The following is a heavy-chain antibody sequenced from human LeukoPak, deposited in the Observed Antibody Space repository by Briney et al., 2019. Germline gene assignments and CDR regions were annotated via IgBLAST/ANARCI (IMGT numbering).Heavy chain of an antibody. CDR1: GGSISSSSYY. D-gene: IGHD6-6*01. Sequence: PSETLSLTCTVSGGSISSSSYYWGWIRQPPGKGLEWIGSIYYSGSTYYNPSLKSRVTISVDTSKNQFSLRLSSVTAADTAVYYYARDWGVSARPGYMDVWGKGTTVTVSS. CDR2: IYYSGST. CDR3: ARDWGVSARPGYMDV. V-gene: IGHV4-39*07. J-gene: IGHJ6*03.